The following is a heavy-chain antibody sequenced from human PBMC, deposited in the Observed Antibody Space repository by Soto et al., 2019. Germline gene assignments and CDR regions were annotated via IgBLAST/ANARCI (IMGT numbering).Heavy chain of an antibody. V-gene: IGHV3-66*01. CDR3: ASLPAANHY. D-gene: IGHD2-2*01. Sequence: GGSLSLSCAASGFTVSSNYMSWVHQAPGKGLEWVSVIYSGGSTYYADSVKGRFTISRDNSKNTLYLQMNSLRAEDTAVYYCASLPAANHYWGQGTLVTVSS. J-gene: IGHJ4*02. CDR2: IYSGGST. CDR1: GFTVSSNY.